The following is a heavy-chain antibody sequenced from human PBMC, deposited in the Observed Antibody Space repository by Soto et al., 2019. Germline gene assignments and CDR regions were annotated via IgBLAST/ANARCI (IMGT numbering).Heavy chain of an antibody. D-gene: IGHD3-3*01. V-gene: IGHV3-30-3*01. Sequence: QVQLEESGGGVVQPGRSLRLSCAASEFDFSNFAMHWVRQAQGKGLEWMAVISYDGDTQYYADSAKGRFTISRDNSKNTLNLQMNSLTTEDTAVYSCVRGKCIFSLRSPFDPWGQGTLVSVSS. CDR1: EFDFSNFA. CDR3: VRGKCIFSLRSPFDP. J-gene: IGHJ5*02. CDR2: ISYDGDTQ.